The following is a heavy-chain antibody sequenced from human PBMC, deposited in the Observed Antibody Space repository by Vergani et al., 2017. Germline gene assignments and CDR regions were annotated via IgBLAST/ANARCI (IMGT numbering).Heavy chain of an antibody. V-gene: IGHV1-69*06. CDR3: ARVNIVVVVAATSPDYYYYGMDV. CDR1: GGTFSSYA. CDR2: IIPIFGTA. J-gene: IGHJ6*02. Sequence: QVQLVQSGAEVKKPGSSVKVSCKASGGTFSSYAISWVRQAPGQGLEWMGGIIPIFGTANYAQKFQGRVTITADKSTSTAYMELSSLRSEDTAVYXCARVNIVVVVAATSPDYYYYGMDVWGQGTTVTVSS. D-gene: IGHD2-15*01.